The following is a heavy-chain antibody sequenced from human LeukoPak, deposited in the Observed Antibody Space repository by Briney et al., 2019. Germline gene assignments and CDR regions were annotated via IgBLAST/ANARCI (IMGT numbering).Heavy chain of an antibody. Sequence: GGSLRLSCAASGFTISTYGMTWVRQAPGKGLEWVSSFSGTDGGTYYADSVKGRFTISRDNAKNSLYLQMNNLRAEDTAVYYCARADTMVRGDDWGQGTLVTVSS. CDR3: ARADTMVRGDD. V-gene: IGHV3-21*01. CDR2: FSGTDGGT. D-gene: IGHD3-10*01. J-gene: IGHJ4*02. CDR1: GFTISTYG.